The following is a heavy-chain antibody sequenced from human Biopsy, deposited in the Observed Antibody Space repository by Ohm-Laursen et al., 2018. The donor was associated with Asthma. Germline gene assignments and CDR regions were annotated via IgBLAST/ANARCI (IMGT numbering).Heavy chain of an antibody. D-gene: IGHD6-19*01. CDR3: ARCQVGYSSGWSLLLKKIYYSGMDV. J-gene: IGHJ6*02. CDR1: GGTFSNFA. Sequence: SSVQVSCKAPGGTFSNFAISWVRQAPGQGLEWLGGIMTVFGTTNCAQEFQGRVTITADESTSTAYMEVTSLRSEEAAIYYCARCQVGYSSGWSLLLKKIYYSGMDVWGQGTAATVSS. V-gene: IGHV1-69*01. CDR2: IMTVFGTT.